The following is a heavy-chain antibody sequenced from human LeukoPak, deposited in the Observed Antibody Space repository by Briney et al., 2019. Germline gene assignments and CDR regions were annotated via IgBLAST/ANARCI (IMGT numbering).Heavy chain of an antibody. CDR2: YYSGST. Sequence: YYSGSTYYNPSLKSRVTISVDTSKNQFSLKLSSVTAADTAVYYCARENWEVGATNAAGFDYWGQGTLVTVSS. J-gene: IGHJ4*02. V-gene: IGHV4-31*02. CDR3: ARENWEVGATNAAGFDY. D-gene: IGHD1-26*01.